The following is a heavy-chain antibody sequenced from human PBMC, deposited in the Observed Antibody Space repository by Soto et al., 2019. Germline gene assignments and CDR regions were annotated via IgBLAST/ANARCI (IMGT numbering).Heavy chain of an antibody. V-gene: IGHV3-9*01. J-gene: IGHJ4*02. Sequence: GGSLRLSCVASGFTVGDSALHWVRQAPGKGLEWVSGISANGDNVDYADSVKGRFTVSRDNAKNSLLLQMNSLRPEDTALYYGAKDMKWGGMTTIHYFDSWGQGT. CDR3: AKDMKWGGMTTIHYFDS. CDR2: ISANGDNV. D-gene: IGHD4-17*01. CDR1: GFTVGDSA.